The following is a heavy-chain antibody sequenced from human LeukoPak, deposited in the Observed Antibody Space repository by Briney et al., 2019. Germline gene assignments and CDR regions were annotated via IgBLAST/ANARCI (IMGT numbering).Heavy chain of an antibody. CDR3: ARVRVGSGWYPLFDY. Sequence: ASVKVSCKASGYTFTSYYMHWVRQAPGQGLEWMGIINPSGGSTSYAQKFQGRVTMTRDTSTSTVYMELSSLRSEDTAVYYCARVRVGSGWYPLFDYWGQGTLVTVSS. D-gene: IGHD6-19*01. CDR1: GYTFTSYY. V-gene: IGHV1-46*01. CDR2: INPSGGST. J-gene: IGHJ4*02.